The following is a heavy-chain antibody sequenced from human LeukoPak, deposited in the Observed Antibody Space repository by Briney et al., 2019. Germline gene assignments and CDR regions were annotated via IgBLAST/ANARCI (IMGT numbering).Heavy chain of an antibody. CDR1: GFTFSNAW. CDR3: ARTFFHSRTPFDY. V-gene: IGHV3-30*03. D-gene: IGHD6-13*01. Sequence: GGSLRLSCAASGFTFSNAWMSWVRQAPGKGLEWVAVISYDGSNKYYADSVKGRFTISRDNSKNTLYLQMDSLRAEDTAVYYCARTFFHSRTPFDYWGQGTLVTVSS. J-gene: IGHJ4*02. CDR2: ISYDGSNK.